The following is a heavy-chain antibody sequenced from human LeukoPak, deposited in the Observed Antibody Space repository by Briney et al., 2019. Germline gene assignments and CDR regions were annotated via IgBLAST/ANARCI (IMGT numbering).Heavy chain of an antibody. Sequence: GGTLRLSCAASGFTFSDYYMSWIRQAPGKGLEWVSYISSSGSTIYYADSVKGRFTISRDNAKNSLYLQMNSLRAEDTAVYYCARGPAASGYYDSRGRYGYFDYWGQGTLVTVSS. CDR1: GFTFSDYY. CDR2: ISSSGSTI. CDR3: ARGPAASGYYDSRGRYGYFDY. D-gene: IGHD3-22*01. J-gene: IGHJ4*02. V-gene: IGHV3-11*04.